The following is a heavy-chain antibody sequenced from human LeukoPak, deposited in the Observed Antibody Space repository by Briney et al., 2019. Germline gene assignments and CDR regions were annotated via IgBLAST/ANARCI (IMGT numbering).Heavy chain of an antibody. D-gene: IGHD3-10*01. CDR1: GDPISSHY. CDR3: VRDRELTY. J-gene: IGHJ4*02. V-gene: IGHV4-59*11. CDR2: IYYSGST. Sequence: PSETLSLTCTVSGDPISSHYWSWIRQPPGKGLEWIGYIYYSGSTNYNPSLQSRVTISVDMSKNQFSLRLSSVTAADTAVYFCVRDRELTYWGQGILVTVSS.